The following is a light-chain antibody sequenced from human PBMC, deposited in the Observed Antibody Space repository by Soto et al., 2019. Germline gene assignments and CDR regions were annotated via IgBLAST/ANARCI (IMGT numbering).Light chain of an antibody. CDR2: GAS. Sequence: EIVLTQSPVTLSLSPGERATLSCRASQSVRSDYVAWYRQKLGQAPRLLIYGASSRATGIPDRFSGSGSGTDFTLTISRLEPEDFAVYYCHQYGNSPRTFGQGTKVDIK. CDR3: HQYGNSPRT. V-gene: IGKV3-20*01. J-gene: IGKJ1*01. CDR1: QSVRSDY.